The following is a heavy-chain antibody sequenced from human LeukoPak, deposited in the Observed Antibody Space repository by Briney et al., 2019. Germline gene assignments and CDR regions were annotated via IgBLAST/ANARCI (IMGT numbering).Heavy chain of an antibody. J-gene: IGHJ4*02. V-gene: IGHV1-3*01. CDR1: GYTFTTYP. CDR2: INAGNGNT. CDR3: ARADATGISAAGTEDK. Sequence: GASVKVSCKASGYTFTTYPIHWVRQAPGQRLEWMGWINAGNGNTKYSQKFQGRVTMTRDTSASTVYMELSSLRSEDTAFYYCARADATGISAAGTEDKWGQGTLVTVSS. D-gene: IGHD6-13*01.